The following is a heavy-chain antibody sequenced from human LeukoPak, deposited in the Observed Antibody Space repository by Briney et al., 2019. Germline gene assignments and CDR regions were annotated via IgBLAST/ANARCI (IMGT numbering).Heavy chain of an antibody. CDR1: GGSISSSSYY. V-gene: IGHV4-39*07. J-gene: IGHJ5*02. CDR3: ASGPYYVWGSFPPEFDP. D-gene: IGHD3-16*01. CDR2: IYYSGST. Sequence: SETLSLTCTVSGGSISSSSYYWGWIRQPPGKGLERIGSIYYSGSTYYNPSLKSRVTISVDTSKNQFSLKLSSVTAADTAVYYCASGPYYVWGSFPPEFDPWGQGTLVTVSS.